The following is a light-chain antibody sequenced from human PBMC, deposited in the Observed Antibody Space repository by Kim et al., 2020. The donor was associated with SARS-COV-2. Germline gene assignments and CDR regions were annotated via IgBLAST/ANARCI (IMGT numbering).Light chain of an antibody. CDR1: KLGDKF. V-gene: IGLV3-1*01. Sequence: VSPRQTASITCSGDKLGDKFASWYHQKPGQSPVLVIYQNRRRPSGIPERFSGSNSGNTATLTISGTQAMDEADYFCQTWDTSTVVFGGGTQLTVL. CDR3: QTWDTSTVV. CDR2: QNR. J-gene: IGLJ2*01.